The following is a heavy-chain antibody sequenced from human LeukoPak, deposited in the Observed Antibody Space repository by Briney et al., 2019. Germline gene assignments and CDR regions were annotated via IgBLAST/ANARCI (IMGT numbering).Heavy chain of an antibody. CDR1: GFTFSNYW. Sequence: PGGSLRLSCAASGFTFSNYWMHWVRQAPGKGLVWVSCINGDESRTKYADSVKGRFTISRDNARNTLFLQMNSLRAEDTAVYYCVRSVAVTFDPWGQGTLVTVS. CDR2: INGDESRT. CDR3: VRSVAVTFDP. V-gene: IGHV3-74*03. D-gene: IGHD6-19*01. J-gene: IGHJ5*02.